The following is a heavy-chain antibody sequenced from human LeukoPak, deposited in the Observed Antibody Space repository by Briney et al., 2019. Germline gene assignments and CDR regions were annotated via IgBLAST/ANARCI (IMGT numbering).Heavy chain of an antibody. CDR1: GYTFTGYY. D-gene: IGHD5-12*01. J-gene: IGHJ4*02. Sequence: EASVMVSCKASGYTFTGYYMHWVRQAPGQGLEWMGWINPHSGGTHYAQKFQGRVTMTRDTSISTAYMELSRLRSDDTAVYYCARDYSGYPELWGLDYWGEGTLVTVSS. CDR2: INPHSGGT. V-gene: IGHV1-2*02. CDR3: ARDYSGYPELWGLDY.